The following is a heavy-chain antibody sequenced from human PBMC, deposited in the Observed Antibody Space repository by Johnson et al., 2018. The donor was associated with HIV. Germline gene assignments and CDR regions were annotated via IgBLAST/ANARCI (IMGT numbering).Heavy chain of an antibody. CDR3: AKDPSALSITGTSDAFDI. D-gene: IGHD1-20*01. V-gene: IGHV3-30*02. CDR1: GFSFGDYG. CDR2: IRYDGSNK. Sequence: VQLVESGGGGVQPGRSLRLSCAATGFSFGDYGMHWVRQAPGKGLEWVAFIRYDGSNKFYAESVKGRFSISRDNSKNTLYLQMNSLRAEDTAVYYCAKDPSALSITGTSDAFDILGQGTMVTVSS. J-gene: IGHJ3*02.